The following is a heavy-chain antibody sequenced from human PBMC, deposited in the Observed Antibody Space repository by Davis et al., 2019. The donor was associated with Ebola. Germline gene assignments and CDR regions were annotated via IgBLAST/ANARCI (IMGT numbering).Heavy chain of an antibody. V-gene: IGHV3-49*03. Sequence: PGGSLRLSCTASGFTFGDYAMSWFRQAPGKGLEWVGFIRSKAYGGTREYAASVKGRFTISRDDSKSIAYLQMNSLKTEDTAVYYCSREGKQQHYYYGMDVWGQGTTVTVSS. CDR2: IRSKAYGGTR. D-gene: IGHD6-13*01. J-gene: IGHJ6*02. CDR3: SREGKQQHYYYGMDV. CDR1: GFTFGDYA.